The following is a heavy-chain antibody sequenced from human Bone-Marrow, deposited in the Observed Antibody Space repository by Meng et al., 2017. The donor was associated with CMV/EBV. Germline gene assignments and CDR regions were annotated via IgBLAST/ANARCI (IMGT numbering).Heavy chain of an antibody. Sequence: SETLSLTCTVSGGSISSYYWSWIRQPAGKGLEWIGRIYTSGSTNYNPSLKSRVTMSVDTSKNQFSLKLSSVTAADTAVYYCARGSWIQGWGYFDYWGQGTLVTVSS. V-gene: IGHV4-4*07. CDR2: IYTSGST. J-gene: IGHJ4*02. D-gene: IGHD5-18*01. CDR1: GGSISSYY. CDR3: ARGSWIQGWGYFDY.